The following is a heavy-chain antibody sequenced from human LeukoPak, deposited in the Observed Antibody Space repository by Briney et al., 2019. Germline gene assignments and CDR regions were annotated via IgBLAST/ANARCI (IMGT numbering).Heavy chain of an antibody. V-gene: IGHV3-23*01. J-gene: IGHJ3*02. D-gene: IGHD3-10*01. Sequence: GGSLRLSCAASGFTFSSLAMSWVRQAPGKGLEWVSDISGSGDITDYADSVKGRFTISRDNSKNTVYLQMNSLRAEDTAVYYCARDPRSSLWFGEWPDAFDIWGQGTMVTVSS. CDR1: GFTFSSLA. CDR3: ARDPRSSLWFGEWPDAFDI. CDR2: ISGSGDIT.